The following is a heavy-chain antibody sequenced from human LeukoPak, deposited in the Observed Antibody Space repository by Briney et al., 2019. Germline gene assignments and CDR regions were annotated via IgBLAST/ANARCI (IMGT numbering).Heavy chain of an antibody. V-gene: IGHV4-34*01. D-gene: IGHD3-10*01. CDR3: ARGLATYYYGSGYAYPSCRYFDY. CDR2: INHSGST. J-gene: IGHJ4*02. Sequence: SETLSLTCAVYGGSFSGYYWSWIRQPPGKGLEWIGEINHSGSTNYNPSLKSRVTISVDTSKNQFSLKLSSVTAADTAVYYCARGLATYYYGSGYAYPSCRYFDYWGQGTLVTVSS. CDR1: GGSFSGYY.